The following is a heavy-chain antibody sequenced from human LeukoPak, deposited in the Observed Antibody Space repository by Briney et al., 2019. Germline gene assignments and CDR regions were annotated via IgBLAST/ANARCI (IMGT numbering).Heavy chain of an antibody. D-gene: IGHD4-17*01. CDR3: AKDNGDAWAFDI. CDR1: EFTLSSYG. J-gene: IGHJ3*02. V-gene: IGHV3-30*18. Sequence: PGGSLRLSCAASEFTLSSYGMHWVRQAPGKGLEWVAVISYDGSNKYYADSVKGRFTISRDNSKNTLYLQMNSLRAEDTAVYYCAKDNGDAWAFDIWGQGTMVTVSS. CDR2: ISYDGSNK.